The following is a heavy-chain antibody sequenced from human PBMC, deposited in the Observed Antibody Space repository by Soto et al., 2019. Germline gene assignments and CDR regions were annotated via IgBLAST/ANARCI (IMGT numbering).Heavy chain of an antibody. Sequence: EVLLVESGGGLVQPGGSLRLSCEGSGFTFSPYWMHWVRQAPGKGLVWVSRVSHDGSAVYADSVKGRFTLSRDNAKNTIYLQMDSLTAEDTAIYYCVREVCIVDGCFSRGWFDPWGQGTLVTVSS. CDR1: GFTFSPYW. J-gene: IGHJ5*02. V-gene: IGHV3-74*01. CDR3: VREVCIVDGCFSRGWFDP. D-gene: IGHD3-3*02. CDR2: VSHDGSA.